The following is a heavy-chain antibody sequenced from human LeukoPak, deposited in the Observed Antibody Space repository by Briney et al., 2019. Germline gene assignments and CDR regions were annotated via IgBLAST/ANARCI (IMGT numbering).Heavy chain of an antibody. CDR3: AKDLGEYYYDSSGYYPDY. V-gene: IGHV3-23*01. Sequence: GGSLRLSCAASGFTFSSYAMSWVRQAPGKGLESVSAISGSGGSTYYADSVKGRFTISRDNSKNTLYLQMNSLRAEDTAVYYCAKDLGEYYYDSSGYYPDYWGQGTLVTVSS. CDR1: GFTFSSYA. CDR2: ISGSGGST. D-gene: IGHD3-22*01. J-gene: IGHJ4*02.